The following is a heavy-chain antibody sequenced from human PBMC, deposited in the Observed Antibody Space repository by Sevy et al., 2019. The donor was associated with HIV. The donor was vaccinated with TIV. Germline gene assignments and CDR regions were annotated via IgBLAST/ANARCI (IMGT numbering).Heavy chain of an antibody. D-gene: IGHD4-17*01. CDR2: IYYSGRT. J-gene: IGHJ4*02. V-gene: IGHV4-59*01. CDR1: GDSISYYY. CDR3: ARGYGDYNIYYFDY. Sequence: SETLSLTCTVSGDSISYYYWSWIRQPPGKGLEWTGYIYYSGRTNYNPSLKSRVTISVDTSKNQFSLRLSSVTAADTAVYYCARGYGDYNIYYFDYWGQGTLVTVSS.